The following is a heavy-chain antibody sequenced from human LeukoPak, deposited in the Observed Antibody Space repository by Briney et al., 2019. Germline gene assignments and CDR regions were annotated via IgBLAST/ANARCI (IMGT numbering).Heavy chain of an antibody. V-gene: IGHV4-4*09. CDR1: GGSISSYY. Sequence: SETLSLTCTVSGGSISSYYWSWIRQPPGKGLEWIGYIYTSGSTNYNPSLKSRVTISVDASKNQFSLKLSSVTAADTAVYYCARQTLDVGHFDYWGQGTLVTVSS. J-gene: IGHJ4*02. CDR3: ARQTLDVGHFDY. D-gene: IGHD1-26*01. CDR2: IYTSGST.